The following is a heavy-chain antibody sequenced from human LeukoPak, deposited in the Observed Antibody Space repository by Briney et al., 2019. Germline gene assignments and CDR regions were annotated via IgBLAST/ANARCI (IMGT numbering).Heavy chain of an antibody. D-gene: IGHD5/OR15-5a*01. V-gene: IGHV3-49*04. CDR1: GFTCGDYA. J-gene: IGHJ4*02. CDR2: IRSKAYGGTT. CDR3: TRDGRGYSVSSLDFDY. Sequence: GGSLRLSCTASGFTCGDYAMSWVRQAPGKGLEWVGFIRSKAYGGTTEYAASVKGRFTISRDDSKSIAYLQMNSLKTEDTAVYYCTRDGRGYSVSSLDFDYWGQGTLVTVSS.